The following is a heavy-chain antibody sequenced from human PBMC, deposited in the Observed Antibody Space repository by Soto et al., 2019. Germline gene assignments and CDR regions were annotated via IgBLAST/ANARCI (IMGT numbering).Heavy chain of an antibody. CDR2: IWYDGSNK. V-gene: IGHV3-33*01. CDR3: ARGTGNYYYAMDG. J-gene: IGHJ6*02. CDR1: GFTFSSYG. Sequence: GGSLRLSCAASGFTFSSYGMHWVRQAPGKGLEWVAVIWYDGSNKYYADSVMGRFTISRDNSKNTLYLQMNSLRAEDTAVYYCARGTGNYYYAMDGWGQGTTVTVSS. D-gene: IGHD3-9*01.